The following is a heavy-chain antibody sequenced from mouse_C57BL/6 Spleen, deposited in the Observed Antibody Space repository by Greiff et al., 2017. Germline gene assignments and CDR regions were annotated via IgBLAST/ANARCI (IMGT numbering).Heavy chain of an antibody. CDR2: INPDNGDT. CDR3: ARAGYSNYSAWFAY. D-gene: IGHD2-5*01. V-gene: IGHV1-20*01. J-gene: IGHJ3*01. CDR1: GYSFTGYI. Sequence: DVKLVESGPELVKPGDSVKIPCKASGYSFTGYIMNWVMQRHGKSLEWIGRINPDNGDTFYNQKFKGKATWTVDKSSITAHRELRSLTSEDTAVYYGARAGYSNYSAWFAYWGQGTLVTVSA.